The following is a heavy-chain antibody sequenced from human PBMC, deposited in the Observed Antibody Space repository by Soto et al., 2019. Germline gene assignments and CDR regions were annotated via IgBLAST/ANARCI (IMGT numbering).Heavy chain of an antibody. Sequence: GGSLRLSCAASGFTFSSYGMHWVRQAPGKGLEWVAVISYDGSNKYYADSVKGRFTISRDNSKNTLYLQMNSLRAEDTAVYYCAKEEGFWFDPWGQGTLVTVSS. CDR3: AKEEGFWFDP. CDR1: GFTFSSYG. J-gene: IGHJ5*02. CDR2: ISYDGSNK. V-gene: IGHV3-30*18.